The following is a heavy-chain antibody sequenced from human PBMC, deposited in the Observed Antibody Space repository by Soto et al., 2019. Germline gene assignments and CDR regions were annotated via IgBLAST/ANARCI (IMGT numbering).Heavy chain of an antibody. CDR2: IIPILGIA. CDR3: AIDNDPGTTGTNYFDY. V-gene: IGHV1-69*02. J-gene: IGHJ4*02. CDR1: GGTFSSYT. D-gene: IGHD4-17*01. Sequence: ASVKVSCKASGGTFSSYTISWVRQAPGQGLEWMGRIIPILGIANYAQKFQGRVTITADKSTSTAYMELSSLRSEDTAVYYCAIDNDPGTTGTNYFDYWGQGTLVTVSS.